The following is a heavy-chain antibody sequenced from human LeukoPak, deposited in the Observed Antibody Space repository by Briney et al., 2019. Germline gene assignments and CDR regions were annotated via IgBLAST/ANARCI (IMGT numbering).Heavy chain of an antibody. CDR3: ARHGRIVGATVDY. Sequence: RTSETLCLTCTVSGGSISSSSYYGGWIRQPPGKGLEWIGSIYYSGSTYYNPSLKSRVTISVDTSKNQFSLKLSSVTAADTAVYHCARHGRIVGATVDYWAQGTLVTVSS. V-gene: IGHV4-39*01. J-gene: IGHJ4*02. CDR1: GGSISSSSYY. D-gene: IGHD1-26*01. CDR2: IYYSGST.